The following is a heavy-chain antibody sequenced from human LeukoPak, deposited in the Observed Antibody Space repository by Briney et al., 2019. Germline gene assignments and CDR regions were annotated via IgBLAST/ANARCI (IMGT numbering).Heavy chain of an antibody. Sequence: ASVKVSCKASEYTFTGYYMHWVRQAPGQGLEWMGWISAYNGNTNYAQKLQGRVTMTTDTSTSTAYMELRSLRSDDTAVYYCASHLRYSSGWYGGWFDPWGQGTLVTVSS. D-gene: IGHD6-19*01. J-gene: IGHJ5*02. CDR3: ASHLRYSSGWYGGWFDP. CDR1: EYTFTGYY. CDR2: ISAYNGNT. V-gene: IGHV1-18*01.